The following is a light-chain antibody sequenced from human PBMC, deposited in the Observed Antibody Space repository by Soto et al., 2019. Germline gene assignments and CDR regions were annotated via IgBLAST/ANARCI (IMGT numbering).Light chain of an antibody. V-gene: IGKV3-11*01. J-gene: IGKJ4*01. CDR2: DAS. Sequence: EIVLTQSPATLSLSPGERATLSCRASQSVSSYLAWYQQKPGQAPRLLIYDASNRATGIPARFSGSGSGTDFTLTIRSLEPEDFAVYYCQQRSNWRLPFGGGTKVEIK. CDR3: QQRSNWRLP. CDR1: QSVSSY.